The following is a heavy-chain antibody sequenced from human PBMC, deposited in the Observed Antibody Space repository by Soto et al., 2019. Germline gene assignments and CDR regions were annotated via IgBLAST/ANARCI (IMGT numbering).Heavy chain of an antibody. V-gene: IGHV4-31*03. CDR1: GGSIISGGYY. J-gene: IGHJ5*02. CDR2: IYYSGST. CDR3: ARASRRNWFDP. Sequence: SETLSLTCTVSGGSIISGGYYWSWISQHPGKGLEWIGYIYYSGSTYYNPSLKSRVTISVDTSKNQFSLKLSSVTAADTAVYYCARASRRNWFDPWGQGTLVTVSS.